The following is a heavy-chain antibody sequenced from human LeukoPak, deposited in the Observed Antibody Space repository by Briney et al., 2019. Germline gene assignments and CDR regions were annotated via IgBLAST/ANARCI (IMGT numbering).Heavy chain of an antibody. Sequence: GGSLRLSCAASGFTFSTYWMHWVRQAPGKGLEWVAVISYDGSNKYYADSVKGRFTISRDDSKNTLYLQMNSLRAEDTAVYYCARDLSLGYSYGYIEYWGQGTLVTVSS. J-gene: IGHJ4*02. D-gene: IGHD5-18*01. CDR2: ISYDGSNK. V-gene: IGHV3-30*03. CDR1: GFTFSTYW. CDR3: ARDLSLGYSYGYIEY.